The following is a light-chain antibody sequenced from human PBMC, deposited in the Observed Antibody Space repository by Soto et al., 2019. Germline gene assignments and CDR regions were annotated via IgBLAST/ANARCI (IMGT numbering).Light chain of an antibody. Sequence: IVLTQSPATLSLSPGERATLSCRASQSVSRYLAWHQQKPGQAPRLLIYDASNRATDIPARFSGSGSGTDFTLTISSLEPEDFAVYYCQQRSNWPWTFGQGTKVEI. CDR1: QSVSRY. CDR3: QQRSNWPWT. CDR2: DAS. J-gene: IGKJ1*01. V-gene: IGKV3-11*01.